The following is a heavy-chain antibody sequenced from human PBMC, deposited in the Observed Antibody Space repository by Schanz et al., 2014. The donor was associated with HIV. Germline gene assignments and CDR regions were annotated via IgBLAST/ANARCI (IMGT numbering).Heavy chain of an antibody. J-gene: IGHJ6*02. CDR2: MSYDGINK. CDR1: GFSFNNYG. Sequence: QVQLVESGGGVVQPRRSLRLSCAASGFSFNNYGMHWVRQAPGKGLEWVAVMSYDGINKHYADSVKGRFTISRDNSKNTLYLQIKRLRPEDTAVYYCAKDGNWYDSRYRGKGNYYYYYGMDAWGQGTTVTVSS. V-gene: IGHV3-30*18. D-gene: IGHD3-22*01. CDR3: AKDGNWYDSRYRGKGNYYYYYGMDA.